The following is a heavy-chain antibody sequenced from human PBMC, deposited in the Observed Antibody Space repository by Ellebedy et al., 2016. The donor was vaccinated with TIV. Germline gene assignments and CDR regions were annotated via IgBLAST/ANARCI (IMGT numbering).Heavy chain of an antibody. D-gene: IGHD3-22*01. Sequence: MPGGSLRLSCSVSGGSVSANNFYWGRHRQPPGKGLEWIGTINYSGTTYYNPSLKSRGSISVDTSSNQFSLNLSSVTAADTAVYYCARGYYDDNGYYAPGEWGPGTLVAVSS. CDR3: ARGYYDDNGYYAPGE. CDR2: INYSGTT. J-gene: IGHJ4*02. CDR1: GGSVSANNFY. V-gene: IGHV4-39*07.